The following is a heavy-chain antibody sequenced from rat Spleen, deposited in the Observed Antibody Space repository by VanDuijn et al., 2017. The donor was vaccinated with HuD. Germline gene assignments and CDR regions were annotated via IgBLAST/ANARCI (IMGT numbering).Heavy chain of an antibody. CDR1: GFTFSNYD. D-gene: IGHD1-12*02. V-gene: IGHV5-25*01. J-gene: IGHJ4*01. Sequence: EVQLVESGGGLVQPGRSLKLSCAASGFTFSNYDMAWVRQAPTKGLEWVASISPSGGSTYYRDSVKGRFTVSRDNAKSTLYLQMDSLRSEDTATYYCARHYDGSYYVMDAWGQGASVTVSS. CDR3: ARHYDGSYYVMDA. CDR2: ISPSGGST.